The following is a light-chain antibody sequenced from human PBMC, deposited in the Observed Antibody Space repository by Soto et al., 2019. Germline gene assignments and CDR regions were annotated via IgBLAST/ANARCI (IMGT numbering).Light chain of an antibody. CDR1: SRDVGGYDY. V-gene: IGLV2-14*01. CDR3: TSYAGDYPWV. CDR2: EVT. J-gene: IGLJ3*02. Sequence: QSALTQPASVSGSPGQSITISCTGTSRDVGGYDYVSWYQHHPGKAPKLMIYEVTNRPSGVSNRFSGSKSGNTASLTISGLQAEDEADYYCTSYAGDYPWVFGGGTKLTVL.